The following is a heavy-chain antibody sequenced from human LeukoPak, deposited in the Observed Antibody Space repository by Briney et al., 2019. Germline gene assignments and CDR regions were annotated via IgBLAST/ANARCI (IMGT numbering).Heavy chain of an antibody. CDR3: ARGIIVRYQLLLHFDY. V-gene: IGHV4-39*07. CDR2: IYYSGST. D-gene: IGHD2-2*01. CDR1: GVSVSSSTHY. J-gene: IGHJ4*02. Sequence: SGTLSLTCTVSGVSVSSSTHYWGWIRQPPGKGLEWIGSIYYSGSTYYNPSLKSRVTISVDTSKNQFSLKLNSVTAADTAVYYCARGIIVRYQLLLHFDYWGQGTLVTVSS.